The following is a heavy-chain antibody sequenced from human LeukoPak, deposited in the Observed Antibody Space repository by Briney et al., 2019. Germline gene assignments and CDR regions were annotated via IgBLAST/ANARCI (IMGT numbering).Heavy chain of an antibody. J-gene: IGHJ4*02. CDR1: GFTFSGYT. D-gene: IGHD5-24*01. Sequence: PGGSLRLSCAASGFTFSGYTMNWVRQAPGEGLEWVSSVNSDGNYIYYADSLRGRFTISRDNAKNSLFLQMNSLRAEDTAVYYCARVASLDYWGQGILVTVSS. V-gene: IGHV3-21*01. CDR2: VNSDGNYI. CDR3: ARVASLDY.